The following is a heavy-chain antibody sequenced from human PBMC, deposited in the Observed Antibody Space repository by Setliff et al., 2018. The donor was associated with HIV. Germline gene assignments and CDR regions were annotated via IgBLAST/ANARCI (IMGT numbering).Heavy chain of an antibody. CDR1: GFYFTNAW. Sequence: PGGSLRLSCAVSGFYFTNAWMTWVRQTPGKGLEWVGRIKSKIDGETRHYAASVKGRFTISRNDSTDTLYLQMNSLEIEDTGVYYCTTGVLPQLYGVVGGDFWGQGTLVTVSS. J-gene: IGHJ4*02. CDR3: TTGVLPQLYGVVGGDF. D-gene: IGHD4-17*01. V-gene: IGHV3-15*05. CDR2: IKSKIDGETR.